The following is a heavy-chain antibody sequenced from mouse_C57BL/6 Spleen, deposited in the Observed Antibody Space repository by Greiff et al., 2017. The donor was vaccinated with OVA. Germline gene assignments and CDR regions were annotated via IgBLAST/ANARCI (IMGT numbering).Heavy chain of an antibody. CDR2: INPGSGGT. CDR1: GYAFTNYL. CDR3: ARGSYYGLEDAIDY. J-gene: IGHJ4*01. D-gene: IGHD2-1*01. Sequence: QVQLKESGAELVRPGTSVKVSCKASGYAFTNYLIEWVKQRPGQGLEWIGVINPGSGGTNYNEKFKGKATLTADKSSSPAYMQLSSLTSEDSAVYFCARGSYYGLEDAIDYWGQGTSVTVSS. V-gene: IGHV1-54*01.